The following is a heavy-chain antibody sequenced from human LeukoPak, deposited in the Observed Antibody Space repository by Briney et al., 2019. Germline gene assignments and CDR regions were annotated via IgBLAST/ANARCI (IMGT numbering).Heavy chain of an antibody. D-gene: IGHD3-3*01. Sequence: SETLSLTCAVYGGSFSGYYWGWIRQPPGKGLEWIGSIYYSGSTYYNPSLKSRVTISVDTSKNQFSLKLSSVTAADTAVYYCASRFWSGYYYNWFDPWGQGTLVTVSS. CDR2: IYYSGST. J-gene: IGHJ5*02. CDR1: GGSFSGYY. V-gene: IGHV4-39*01. CDR3: ASRFWSGYYYNWFDP.